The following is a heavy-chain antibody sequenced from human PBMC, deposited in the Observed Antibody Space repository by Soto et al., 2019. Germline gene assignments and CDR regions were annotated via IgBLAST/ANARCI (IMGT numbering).Heavy chain of an antibody. CDR2: IYYSGST. V-gene: IGHV4-31*03. Sequence: LSLTCTVSGGSISSGGYYWSRIRQHPGKGLEWIGYIYYSGSTYYNPSLKSRVTISVDTSKNQFSLKLSSVTAADTAVYYCARVILYDFWSGYHFDYWGQGTLVTVSS. CDR3: ARVILYDFWSGYHFDY. J-gene: IGHJ4*02. CDR1: GGSISSGGYY. D-gene: IGHD3-3*01.